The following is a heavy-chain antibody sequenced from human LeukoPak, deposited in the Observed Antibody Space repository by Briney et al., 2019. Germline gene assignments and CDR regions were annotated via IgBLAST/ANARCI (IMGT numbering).Heavy chain of an antibody. CDR1: GFTFSSYS. V-gene: IGHV3-21*01. J-gene: IGHJ4*02. CDR3: ARDFRAMVNYFDY. CDR2: ISSSSSYI. Sequence: GGSLRLSCAASGFTFSSYSMNWVRQAPAKGLEWVSSISSSSSYIYYADSVKGRFTISRDNAKNSLYLQMNSLRAEDTAVYYCARDFRAMVNYFDYWGQGTLVTVSS. D-gene: IGHD5-18*01.